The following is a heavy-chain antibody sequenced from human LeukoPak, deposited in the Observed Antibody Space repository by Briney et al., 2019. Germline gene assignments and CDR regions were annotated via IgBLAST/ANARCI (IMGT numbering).Heavy chain of an antibody. CDR2: INSDGSAT. J-gene: IGHJ4*02. V-gene: IGHV3-74*01. D-gene: IGHD6-19*01. CDR3: ARVIYSGWQGELSD. CDR1: GFTFSGYW. Sequence: PGGSLRLSCAAPGFTFSGYWMHWVRQAPGKGLVWVSRINSDGSATSYADSVMGRFTISRDNAKNTLYLQMNSLRAEDTAVYYCARVIYSGWQGELSDWGQGTLVTVSS.